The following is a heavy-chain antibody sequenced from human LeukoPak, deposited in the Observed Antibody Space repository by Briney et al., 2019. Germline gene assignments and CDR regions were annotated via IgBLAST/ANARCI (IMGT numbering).Heavy chain of an antibody. CDR3: ARSMTGGNWSGP. CDR2: INHSGGT. CDR1: GGSFSGYY. Sequence: PSETLSLTCAVYGGSFSGYYRSWLRQPPGKGLEWIGEINHSGGTNYNPSLKSRVTISVDTSKNQFSLKLNSVTAADTAVYYCARSMTGGNWSGPWGQGTLVTVSS. J-gene: IGHJ5*02. V-gene: IGHV4-34*01. D-gene: IGHD2-8*01.